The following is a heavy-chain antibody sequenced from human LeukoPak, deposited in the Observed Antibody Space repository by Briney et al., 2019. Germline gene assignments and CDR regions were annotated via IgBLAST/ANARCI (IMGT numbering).Heavy chain of an antibody. CDR3: AHATLVYDSSGYYMGWFDP. Sequence: ESGPTLLHPTPPLTLTCTFSGFSLSTSAVGVGWIRQPPGKALEWLALVHRDDDKRYSPSLKSRLTITQDTSRNQVVLTMTNMDPVDTATYYCAHATLVYDSSGYYMGWFDPWGQGTLVTVSS. CDR2: VHRDDDK. V-gene: IGHV2-5*02. J-gene: IGHJ5*02. D-gene: IGHD3-22*01. CDR1: GFSLSTSAVG.